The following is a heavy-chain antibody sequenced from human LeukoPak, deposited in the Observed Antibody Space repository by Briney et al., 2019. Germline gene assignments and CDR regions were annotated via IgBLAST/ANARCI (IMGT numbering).Heavy chain of an antibody. CDR3: ARTPTVTRNWFDP. D-gene: IGHD4-17*01. CDR1: GGSFSNGGYS. J-gene: IGHJ5*02. Sequence: PSGTLSLTCAVSGGSFSNGGYSWSWIGQPPGQGLVGIGYIDHSGSTYYNPSRRTRDTITVDMSKNHFSHKLSAVAPAETPVYYCARTPTVTRNWFDPWGQETLVTVSS. CDR2: IDHSGST. V-gene: IGHV4-30-2*01.